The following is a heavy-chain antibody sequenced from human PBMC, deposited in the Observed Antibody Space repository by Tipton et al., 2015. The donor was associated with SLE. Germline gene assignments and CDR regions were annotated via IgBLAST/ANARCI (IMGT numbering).Heavy chain of an antibody. J-gene: IGHJ3*02. V-gene: IGHV4-34*01. CDR1: GGSFSDYY. CDR3: ARDSRAFDI. Sequence: TLSLTCAVYGGSFSDYYWSWIRQPPGKGLEWIGEINHSGSTNYNPSLKSRVTISVDTSKNQFSLKLSSVTAADTAVYYCARDSRAFDIGGQGTMVTVSS. CDR2: INHSGST. D-gene: IGHD6-13*01.